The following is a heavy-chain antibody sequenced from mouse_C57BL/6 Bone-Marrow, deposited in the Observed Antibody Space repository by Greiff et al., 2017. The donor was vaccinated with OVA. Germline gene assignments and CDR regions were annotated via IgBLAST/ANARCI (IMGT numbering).Heavy chain of an antibody. CDR2: IYPRDGST. D-gene: IGHD1-1*01. V-gene: IGHV1-85*01. J-gene: IGHJ4*01. CDR3: ARRTTVVNYAMDY. Sequence: VQLQQSGPELVKPGASVKLSCKASGYTFTSYDINWVKQRPGQGLEWIGWIYPRDGSTKYNEKFKGKATLTVDTSSSTAYMELHSLTSEDSAVYFCARRTTVVNYAMDYWGQGTSVTVSS. CDR1: GYTFTSYD.